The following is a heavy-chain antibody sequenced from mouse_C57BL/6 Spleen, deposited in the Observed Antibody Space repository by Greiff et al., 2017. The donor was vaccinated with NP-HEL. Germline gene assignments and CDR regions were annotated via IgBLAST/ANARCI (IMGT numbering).Heavy chain of an antibody. D-gene: IGHD2-3*01. Sequence: VQLQQPGAELVKPGASVKMSCKASGYTFTSYWITWVKQRPGQGLEWIGDIYPGSGSTNYNEKFKSKATLTVDTSSSTAYMQLSSLTSEDSAVYYCARGMEGYYRYWYFDVWGTGTTVTVSS. V-gene: IGHV1-55*01. CDR3: ARGMEGYYRYWYFDV. CDR2: IYPGSGST. J-gene: IGHJ1*03. CDR1: GYTFTSYW.